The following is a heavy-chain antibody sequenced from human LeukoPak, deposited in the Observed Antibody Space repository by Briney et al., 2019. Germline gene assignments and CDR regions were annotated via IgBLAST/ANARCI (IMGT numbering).Heavy chain of an antibody. CDR1: GYTFTSYG. Sequence: GASVKVSCKASGYTFTSYGISWVRQAPGQGLEWMGWISAYNGNTNYAQKLQGRVTMTTDTSTTTAYMELRSLRSDDTAGYSCARARLITMVRGVILFDYWGQGTLVTVSS. CDR2: ISAYNGNT. D-gene: IGHD3-10*01. V-gene: IGHV1-18*04. J-gene: IGHJ4*02. CDR3: ARARLITMVRGVILFDY.